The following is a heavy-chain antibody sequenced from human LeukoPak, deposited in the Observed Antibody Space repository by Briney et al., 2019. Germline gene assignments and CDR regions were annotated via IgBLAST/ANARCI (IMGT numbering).Heavy chain of an antibody. CDR2: ISGSGGST. D-gene: IGHD3-16*02. CDR3: AKGGSYRSQPYFDY. J-gene: IGHJ4*02. V-gene: IGHV3-23*01. CDR1: GFTFSSYA. Sequence: PGGSLRLSCAASGFTFSSYAMRWVRQAPGKGLEWVSAISGSGGSTYYTDTVKGRFTISRDTSMNTVYLEMSSLRAEDTAVYYCAKGGSYRSQPYFDYWGQGTPVTVSS.